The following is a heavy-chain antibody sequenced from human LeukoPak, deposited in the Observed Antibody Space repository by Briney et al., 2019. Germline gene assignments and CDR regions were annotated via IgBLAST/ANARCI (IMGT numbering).Heavy chain of an antibody. CDR2: IYYSGST. Sequence: SETLSLTCTVSGGSISSYYWSWIRQPPGKGLEWIGYIYYSGSTNYNPSLKSRVTLSVDTSKNQFSLKLSSVTAADTAVYYCARVGRSYGTEGYYFDYWGQGTLVTVSS. D-gene: IGHD5-18*01. CDR3: ARVGRSYGTEGYYFDY. V-gene: IGHV4-59*01. J-gene: IGHJ4*02. CDR1: GGSISSYY.